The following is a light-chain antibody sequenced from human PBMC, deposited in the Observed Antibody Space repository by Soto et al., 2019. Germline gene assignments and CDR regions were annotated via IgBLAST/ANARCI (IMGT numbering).Light chain of an antibody. V-gene: IGKV1-5*01. Sequence: DIQMTQSPSTLSASVGDRVTITSRASQSINRLLAWYQQKPRQAPKLLIYDASNLESGVPSRFSGSGSGTEFALTISGLQPDDFGSYYCQQYNRYSLTFGGGTKVDI. CDR1: QSINRL. J-gene: IGKJ4*01. CDR3: QQYNRYSLT. CDR2: DAS.